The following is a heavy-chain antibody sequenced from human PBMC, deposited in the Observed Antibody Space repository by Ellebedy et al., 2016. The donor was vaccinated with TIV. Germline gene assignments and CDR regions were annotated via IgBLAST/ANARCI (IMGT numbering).Heavy chain of an antibody. CDR2: ISARGST. V-gene: IGHV4-4*07. CDR1: GGSISPSC. J-gene: IGHJ4*02. Sequence: SETLSLXXTVSGGSISPSCWSWVRQPAGGGLEWVGHISARGSTNYNPSVKSHITMSLATSRNRFSLHLRSVTAADTAVYYCATERRSGYPDVAYYFDFWGQGTLVSVSS. D-gene: IGHD3-3*01. CDR3: ATERRSGYPDVAYYFDF.